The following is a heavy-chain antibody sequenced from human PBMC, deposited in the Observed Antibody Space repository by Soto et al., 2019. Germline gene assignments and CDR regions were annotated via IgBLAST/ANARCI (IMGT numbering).Heavy chain of an antibody. CDR3: ARWGCSGTNCNLNQRSYDL. Sequence: GGSLRLSCAASGFIFNEYGMHWFRQAPGRGLEWVAVIWYDGSNKYYADSVKGRFTISRDNSKNTMSLQMNNLRAEDTAVYYCARWGCSGTNCNLNQRSYDLWGQGTLVTVSS. J-gene: IGHJ4*02. V-gene: IGHV3-33*03. CDR1: GFIFNEYG. CDR2: IWYDGSNK. D-gene: IGHD2-15*01.